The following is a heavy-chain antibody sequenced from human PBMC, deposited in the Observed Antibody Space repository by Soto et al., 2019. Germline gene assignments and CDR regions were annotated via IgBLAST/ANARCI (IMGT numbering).Heavy chain of an antibody. D-gene: IGHD2-21*01. CDR2: IKSKTDGGAT. V-gene: IGHV3-15*01. J-gene: IGHJ4*02. Sequence: PGGSLRLSCAASGFTFSIAWMSWVRQAPGKGLEWVGRIKSKTDGGATDYAAPVKGRFTISRDDSKNTLWLQMNILRAEDTAVYYCAKVGTLQFRILWYWGQGTLVTVSS. CDR1: GFTFSIAW. CDR3: AKVGTLQFRILWY.